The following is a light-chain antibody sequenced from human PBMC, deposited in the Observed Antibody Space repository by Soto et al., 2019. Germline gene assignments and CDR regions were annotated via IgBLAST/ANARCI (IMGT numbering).Light chain of an antibody. J-gene: IGLJ2*01. Sequence: QSVLTQPPSASGSPGQSVTISCTGTSSDVGGYYFVSWYQQHPGKAPKLMIYEVSKRPSGVPDRFSGSKSGNTASLTVSGLQADDEADYYCTSYAGSNIPVVFGGGTKLTVL. CDR3: TSYAGSNIPVV. CDR1: SSDVGGYYF. CDR2: EVS. V-gene: IGLV2-8*01.